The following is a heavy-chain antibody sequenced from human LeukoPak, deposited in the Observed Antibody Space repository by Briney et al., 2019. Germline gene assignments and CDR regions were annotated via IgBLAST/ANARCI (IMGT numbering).Heavy chain of an antibody. CDR2: IYYSGST. V-gene: IGHV4-59*01. D-gene: IGHD1-26*01. CDR1: GGSISSYY. J-gene: IGHJ5*02. CDR3: ARLWTTIDP. Sequence: PSETLSLTCTVSGGSISSYYWSWIRQPPGKGLEWIGYIYYSGSTNYNPSLKSRVTISVDTSKNQFSLKLSSVTAADTAVYYCARLWTTIDPWGQGTLVTVSS.